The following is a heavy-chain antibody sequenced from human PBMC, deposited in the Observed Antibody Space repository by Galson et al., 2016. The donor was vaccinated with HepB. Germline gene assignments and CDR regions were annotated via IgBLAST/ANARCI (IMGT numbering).Heavy chain of an antibody. J-gene: IGHJ6*02. Sequence: SLRLSCAASEITFSSFAMTWVRQTPGKGLEWVSIISATGGTTYYADTVKGRFTVSRDNSKNTLFLQMNSLRAEDTAVYYCAKWGIGDILVVVAATGMDVWGQGTTVIVSS. CDR3: AKWGIGDILVVVAATGMDV. D-gene: IGHD2-15*01. CDR2: ISATGGTT. CDR1: EITFSSFA. V-gene: IGHV3-23*01.